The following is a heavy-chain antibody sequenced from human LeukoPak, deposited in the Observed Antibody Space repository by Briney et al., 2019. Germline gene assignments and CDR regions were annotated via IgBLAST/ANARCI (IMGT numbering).Heavy chain of an antibody. V-gene: IGHV1-58*01. D-gene: IGHD2-2*01. CDR3: AAPSNIVVVPERDYYYYYYMDV. Sequence: SVKVSCKASGFTFTSSAVQWVRQARGQRLEWIGWIVVGSGNTNYAQKFQERVTITRDMSTSTAYMELSSLRSEDTAVYYCAAPSNIVVVPERDYYYYYYMDVWGKGTTVTVPS. J-gene: IGHJ6*03. CDR1: GFTFTSSA. CDR2: IVVGSGNT.